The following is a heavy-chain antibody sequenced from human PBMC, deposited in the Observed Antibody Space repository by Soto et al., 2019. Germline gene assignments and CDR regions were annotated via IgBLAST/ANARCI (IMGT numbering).Heavy chain of an antibody. J-gene: IGHJ6*02. D-gene: IGHD3-22*01. V-gene: IGHV4-59*01. CDR2: IYYSGST. Sequence: SETLSLTCTVSGGSISSYYWSWIRQPPGKGLEWIGYIYYSGSTNYNPSLKSRVTISVDTSKNQFSLKLSSVTAADTAVYYCARRTLYRAYYYDSSGRYYGMDVWGQGTTVTVSS. CDR3: ARRTLYRAYYYDSSGRYYGMDV. CDR1: GGSISSYY.